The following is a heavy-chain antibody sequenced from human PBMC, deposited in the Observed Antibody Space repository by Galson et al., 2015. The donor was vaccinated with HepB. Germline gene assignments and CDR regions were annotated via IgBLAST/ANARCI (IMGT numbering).Heavy chain of an antibody. CDR2: IYYSGST. CDR3: ARGEVTGSGSYYSHY. Sequence: LSLTCTVSGGSISSYYWSWIRQPPGKGLEWIGYIYYSGSTNYNPSLKSRVTISVDTSKNQFSLKLSSVTAADTAVYYCARGEVTGSGSYYSHYWGQGTLVTVSS. CDR1: GGSISSYY. J-gene: IGHJ4*02. D-gene: IGHD3-10*01. V-gene: IGHV4-59*01.